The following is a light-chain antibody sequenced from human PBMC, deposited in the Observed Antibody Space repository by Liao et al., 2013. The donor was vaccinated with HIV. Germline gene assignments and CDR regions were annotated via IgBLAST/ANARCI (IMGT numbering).Light chain of an antibody. V-gene: IGLV3-21*04. CDR2: YDN. J-gene: IGLJ3*02. CDR1: TIGTKS. CDR3: HLWDSRSDHSTV. Sequence: SYVLAQPPSVSVAPGQTAKITCGGRTIGTKSVHWYQQKPGQAPVVVIYYDNDRPSGIPDRFSASTSGDTATLTISRVEAGDEADYYCHLWDSRSDHSTVFGGGTKLTVL.